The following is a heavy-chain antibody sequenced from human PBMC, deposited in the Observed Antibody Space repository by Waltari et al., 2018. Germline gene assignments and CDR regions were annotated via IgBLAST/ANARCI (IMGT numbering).Heavy chain of an antibody. CDR2: IYYSGST. D-gene: IGHD2-21*02. CDR3: AREIYGGNSRPFDF. J-gene: IGHJ4*02. CDR1: GGSMNGYF. V-gene: IGHV4-59*01. Sequence: QVQLQESGPGLVKPSETLSLTCTVSGGSMNGYFWHWIRQPPGKGLEWIGYIYYSGSTDYDPSLKRRVTRSVDTSKNQFSLRLTSVTSADTAFYYCAREIYGGNSRPFDFWGQGALVTVSS.